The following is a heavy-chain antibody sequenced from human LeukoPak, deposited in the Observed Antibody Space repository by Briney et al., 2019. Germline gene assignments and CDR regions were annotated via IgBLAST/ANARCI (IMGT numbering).Heavy chain of an antibody. CDR3: ARGAYGGWTYYYYYGVDV. CDR1: GGSFSGYY. CDR2: INHSGST. Sequence: PSETLSLTCAVYGGSFSGYYWSWIRQPPGKGLEWIGEINHSGSTNYNPSLKSRVTISVDTSKNQFSLKLSSVTAADTAVYYCARGAYGGWTYYYYYGVDVWGQGTTVTVSS. J-gene: IGHJ6*02. D-gene: IGHD4-23*01. V-gene: IGHV4-34*01.